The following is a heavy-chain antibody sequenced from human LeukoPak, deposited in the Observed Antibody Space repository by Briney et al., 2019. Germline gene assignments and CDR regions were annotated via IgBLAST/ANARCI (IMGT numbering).Heavy chain of an antibody. CDR3: ARKDGDY. CDR2: MYNSGNT. D-gene: IGHD5-24*01. V-gene: IGHV4-59*01. CDR1: GASISSYH. J-gene: IGHJ4*01. Sequence: PSETLSLTCTVSGASISSYHWSWIRQPPAKGLDWIGYMYNSGNTNYNPSLKSRVTMSLDTSKNQFSLKLSSVTAADTAIYYCARKDGDYWGHGTLVIVSS.